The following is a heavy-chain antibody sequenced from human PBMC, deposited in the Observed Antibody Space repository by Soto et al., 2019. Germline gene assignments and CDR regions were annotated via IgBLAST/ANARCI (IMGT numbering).Heavy chain of an antibody. D-gene: IGHD2-2*01. CDR1: DFTFRDYW. V-gene: IGHV3-7*03. CDR3: VGGAHADY. J-gene: IGHJ4*02. CDR2: RNHDGIEK. Sequence: EVQLVESGGGLVQPGGSRRLSGPAPDFTFRDYWMTWARQVPGRGLEWVANRNHDGIEKNHADFVKGRFTLSRDKARNSMYLQLSNLRADDTAIYYCVGGAHADYWGRGTLVTVSS.